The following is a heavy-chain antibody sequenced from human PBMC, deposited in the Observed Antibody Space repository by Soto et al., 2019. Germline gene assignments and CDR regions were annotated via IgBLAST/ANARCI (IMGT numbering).Heavy chain of an antibody. CDR1: GGSVSSGSYY. D-gene: IGHD3-22*01. CDR3: ARDVYDGGDY. CDR2: TSYSGST. J-gene: IGHJ4*02. V-gene: IGHV4-61*01. Sequence: QVQLQESGPGLVKPSATLSLTCTVSGGSVSSGSYYWSWIRQPPGKGLEWIGYTSYSGSTNYNPSRASRVTISVDTSKNQFALKLSSVTAADTAVYYCARDVYDGGDYWGQGTLVTVSS.